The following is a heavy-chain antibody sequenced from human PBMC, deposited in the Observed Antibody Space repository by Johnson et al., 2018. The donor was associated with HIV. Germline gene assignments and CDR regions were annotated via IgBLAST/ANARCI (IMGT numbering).Heavy chain of an antibody. CDR2: ISFDGSNK. J-gene: IGHJ3*02. V-gene: IGHV3-30*04. Sequence: VHLVESGGGVVQPGRSLRLSCAASGFTFNTYAMHWVRQAPGKGLEWVALISFDGSNKYFADSVKGRFTISRDNSKNTLYLQINSLRAEDTAVYYCARLRGAFDIWGQGTMVTVSS. CDR3: ARLRGAFDI. CDR1: GFTFNTYA.